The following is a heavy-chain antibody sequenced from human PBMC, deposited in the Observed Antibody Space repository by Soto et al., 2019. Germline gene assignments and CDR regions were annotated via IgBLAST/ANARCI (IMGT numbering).Heavy chain of an antibody. V-gene: IGHV4-61*01. CDR3: AQDAIRGSAAMKTY. CDR1: GDSLSSPTYY. CDR2: IYYSGRT. Sequence: SETLSLTCTVSGDSLSSPTYYWTWIRQPPGKGLEWIAHIYYSGRTIYNPSLQSRVAISVDTSKNQFYLELNSVTAADTAVYFCAQDAIRGSAAMKTYWGLGTLVTVSS. J-gene: IGHJ4*02.